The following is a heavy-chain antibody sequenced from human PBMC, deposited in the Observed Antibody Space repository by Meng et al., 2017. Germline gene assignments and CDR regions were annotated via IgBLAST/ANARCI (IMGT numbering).Heavy chain of an antibody. CDR3: AINDPQVYYFDY. CDR2: IIPIFGTA. Sequence: DDVKKPGVSVNVSGKASEGPLSTYASSWVRQAPGQGLEWMGGIIPIFGTANYAQKFQGRVTITTDESTSTAYMELSSLRSEDTAVYYCAINDPQVYYFDYWGQGTLVTVSS. V-gene: IGHV1-69*05. J-gene: IGHJ4*02. CDR1: EGPLSTYA. D-gene: IGHD1-1*01.